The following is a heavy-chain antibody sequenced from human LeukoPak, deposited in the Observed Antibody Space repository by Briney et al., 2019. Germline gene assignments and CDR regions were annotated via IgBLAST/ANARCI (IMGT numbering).Heavy chain of an antibody. V-gene: IGHV3-23*01. Sequence: PGGSLRLSRASCGLPSTNFAMTWVRQAPGKGLEWVSAISDGGSSTYSAHSVKGRYTISRDKSKNMLYLKMNSMRAEDTAIYFCAKLSRSRGHFDYIADWGKGTPVTVSS. D-gene: IGHD6-19*01. CDR3: AKLSRSRGHFDYIAD. CDR1: GLPSTNFA. J-gene: IGHJ4*02. CDR2: ISDGGSST.